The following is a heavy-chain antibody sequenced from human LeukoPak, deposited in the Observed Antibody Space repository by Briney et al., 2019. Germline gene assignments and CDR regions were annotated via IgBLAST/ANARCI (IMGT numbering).Heavy chain of an antibody. D-gene: IGHD6-13*01. J-gene: IGHJ6*02. CDR2: INHSGST. CDR1: GGSFSGYY. CDR3: ARFSSSSWSGYGMDV. V-gene: IGHV4-34*01. Sequence: SETLSLTCAVYGGSFSGYYWSWIRQPPGKGLGWIGEINHSGSTNYNPSLKSRVTISVDTSKNQFSLKLSSVTAADTAVYYCARFSSSSWSGYGMDVWGQGTTVTVSS.